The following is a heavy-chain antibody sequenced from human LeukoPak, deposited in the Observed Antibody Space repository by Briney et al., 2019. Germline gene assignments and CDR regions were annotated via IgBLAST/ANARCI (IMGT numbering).Heavy chain of an antibody. CDR1: GFTFSSYA. CDR2: ILYDGNNE. D-gene: IGHD6-19*01. Sequence: GGSLRLSCAASGFTFSSYAMHWVRRAPGKGLEWVAVILYDGNNEYYADSVKGRFTISRDNSKNTLSLQMNSLRPEDTAVYYCARRLDGSALYQIDYSGQGTLVTVSS. J-gene: IGHJ4*02. V-gene: IGHV3-30-3*01. CDR3: ARRLDGSALYQIDY.